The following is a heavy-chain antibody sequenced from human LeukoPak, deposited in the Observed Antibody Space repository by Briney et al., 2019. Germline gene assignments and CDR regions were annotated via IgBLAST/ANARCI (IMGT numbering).Heavy chain of an antibody. CDR2: INHSGST. Sequence: SETLSLTCTVSGGSIRSSSYYWSWIRQPPGKGLEWIGEINHSGSTNYNPSLKSRVTISVDTSKNQFSLKLSSVTAADTAVYYCARRRYCSGGSCYEDYWGQGTLVTVSS. CDR3: ARRRYCSGGSCYEDY. J-gene: IGHJ4*02. CDR1: GGSIRSSSYY. D-gene: IGHD2-15*01. V-gene: IGHV4-39*07.